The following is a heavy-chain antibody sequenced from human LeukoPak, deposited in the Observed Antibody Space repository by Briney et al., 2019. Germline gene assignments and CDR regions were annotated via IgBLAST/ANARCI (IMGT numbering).Heavy chain of an antibody. D-gene: IGHD6-13*01. CDR1: GFTVSSNY. Sequence: QPGGSLRLSCAASGFTVSSNYMSWVRQAPGKGLEWVSVTYSGGSTYYADSVKGRFTISRDNSKNTLYLQMNSLRAEDTAVYYCARARGKAADWFDPWGQGTLVTVSS. CDR3: ARARGKAADWFDP. CDR2: TYSGGST. V-gene: IGHV3-66*02. J-gene: IGHJ5*02.